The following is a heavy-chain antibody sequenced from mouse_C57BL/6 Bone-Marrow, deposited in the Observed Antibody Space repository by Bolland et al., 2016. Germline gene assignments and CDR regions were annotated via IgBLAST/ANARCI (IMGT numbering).Heavy chain of an antibody. Sequence: IYNQKFKGKATLTVDKSSSTAYMELRSLTSEDTAVYYCARSTVVAPPMDYWGQGTLV. D-gene: IGHD1-1*01. V-gene: IGHV1-18*01. J-gene: IGHJ3*01. CDR3: ARSTVVAPPMDY.